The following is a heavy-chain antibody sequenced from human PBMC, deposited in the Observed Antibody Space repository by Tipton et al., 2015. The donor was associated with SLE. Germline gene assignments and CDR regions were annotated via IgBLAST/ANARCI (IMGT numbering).Heavy chain of an antibody. CDR3: ARLGGIAAAGEVYFDY. J-gene: IGHJ4*02. D-gene: IGHD6-13*01. CDR1: GGSVSSPIDY. CDR2: IYYSGST. Sequence: TLSLTCTVSGGSVSSPIDYWSWIRQSPGKGLEWIGYIYYSGSTNYNPSLKSRVTISVDTSKNQFSLKLSSVTAADTAVYYCARLGGIAAAGEVYFDYWGQGTLVTVSS. V-gene: IGHV4-61*01.